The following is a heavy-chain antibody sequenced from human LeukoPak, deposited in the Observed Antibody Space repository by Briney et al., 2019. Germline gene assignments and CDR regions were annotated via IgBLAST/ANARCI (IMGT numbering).Heavy chain of an antibody. CDR2: IYYSGST. D-gene: IGHD1-26*01. Sequence: PSETPSLTCTVSGGSISSSSYYWGWIRQPPGKGLEWIGSIYYSGSTYYNPSLKSRVTISVDKSKNQFSLKLSSVTAADTAVYYCARDKREVYYFDCWGQGTLVTVSS. V-gene: IGHV4-39*07. J-gene: IGHJ4*02. CDR1: GGSISSSSYY. CDR3: ARDKREVYYFDC.